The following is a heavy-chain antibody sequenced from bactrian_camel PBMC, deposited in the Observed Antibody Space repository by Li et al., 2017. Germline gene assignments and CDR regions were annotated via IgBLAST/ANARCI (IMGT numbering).Heavy chain of an antibody. D-gene: IGHD4*01. V-gene: IGHV3S53*01. Sequence: VQLVESGGGSVQAGGSLKLTCTGPRDIFSRCRMGWNRQAPGKEIELVATVGVDGSSTYRDPVKGRFTIARDNAASTLFLLMTRLKPEDTAMYYCAQGKFGGGATEWTMPPPRSQGTQVTVS. J-gene: IGHJ4*01. CDR1: RDIFSRCR. CDR2: VGVDGSS.